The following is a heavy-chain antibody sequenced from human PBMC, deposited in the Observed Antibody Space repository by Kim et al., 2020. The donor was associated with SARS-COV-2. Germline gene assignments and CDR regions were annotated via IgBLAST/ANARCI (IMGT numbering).Heavy chain of an antibody. V-gene: IGHV3-53*01. CDR1: GFTVSSNY. Sequence: GGSLRLSCAASGFTVSSNYMSWVRQAPGKGLEWVSVIYSGGSTYYADSVKGRFTISRDNSKNTLYLQMNSLRAEDTAVYYCARGFSGYDSVYYYYYGMDVWGQGTTVTVSS. CDR2: IYSGGST. J-gene: IGHJ6*02. D-gene: IGHD5-12*01. CDR3: ARGFSGYDSVYYYYYGMDV.